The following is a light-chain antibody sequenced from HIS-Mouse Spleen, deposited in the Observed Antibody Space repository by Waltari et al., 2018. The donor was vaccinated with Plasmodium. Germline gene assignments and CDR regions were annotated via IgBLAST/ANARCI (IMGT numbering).Light chain of an antibody. CDR2: EDS. Sequence: SYELTQPPSVSVSPGQTARITCSGDELQKTYAYWYQQKSGQAPMLVIDEDSKRPSGIPERFSGSSSGTMATLTISGAQVEDEADYYCYSTDSSGNHRVFGGGTKLTVL. CDR3: YSTDSSGNHRV. J-gene: IGLJ2*01. CDR1: ELQKTY. V-gene: IGLV3-10*01.